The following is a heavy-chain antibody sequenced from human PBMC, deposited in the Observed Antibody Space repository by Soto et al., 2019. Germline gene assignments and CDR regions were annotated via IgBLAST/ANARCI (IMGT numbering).Heavy chain of an antibody. CDR3: ARDYYDSSGYPGF. J-gene: IGHJ4*02. CDR1: GGTFRSYG. CDR2: IIPIFGTT. Sequence: QVQLVQSGAEVKKPGSSVKVSCEASGGTFRSYGITWVRQAPGQGLEWMGGIIPIFGTTNYAQKFQGRVTITADESTKIAFMELSSLRSEDTVVYYCARDYYDSSGYPGFWGQGTRVTVSS. V-gene: IGHV1-69*01. D-gene: IGHD3-22*01.